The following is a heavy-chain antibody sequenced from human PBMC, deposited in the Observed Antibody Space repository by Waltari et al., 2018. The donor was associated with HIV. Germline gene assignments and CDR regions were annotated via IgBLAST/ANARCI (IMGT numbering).Heavy chain of an antibody. CDR3: VRLGYCGSARCPSGYYYSYGMGV. J-gene: IGHJ6*02. V-gene: IGHV5-51*01. CDR2: IYPVDSDT. Sequence: AEVKKPGESLKISCKGSGYNFTTYWIGWVRQMPGKGLEWMGIIYPVDSDTRYSPSFRGQVTISVDKSISTAYLQWNSLQASDTAMYYCVRLGYCGSARCPSGYYYSYGMGVWGQGTTVTVS. CDR1: GYNFTTYW. D-gene: IGHD2-2*01.